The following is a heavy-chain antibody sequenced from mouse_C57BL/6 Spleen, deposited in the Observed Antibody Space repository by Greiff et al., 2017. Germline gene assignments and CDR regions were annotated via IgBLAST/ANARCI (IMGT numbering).Heavy chain of an antibody. CDR3: ASPFYYDYDGDYYAMDY. Sequence: QVQLKQSGPGLVQPSQSLSITCTVSGFSLTSYGVHWVRQSPGKGLEWLGVIWSGGSTDYNAAFISRLSISKDNSKSQVFFKMNSLQADDTAIYYCASPFYYDYDGDYYAMDYWGQGTSVTVSS. CDR1: GFSLTSYG. V-gene: IGHV2-2*01. D-gene: IGHD2-4*01. J-gene: IGHJ4*01. CDR2: IWSGGST.